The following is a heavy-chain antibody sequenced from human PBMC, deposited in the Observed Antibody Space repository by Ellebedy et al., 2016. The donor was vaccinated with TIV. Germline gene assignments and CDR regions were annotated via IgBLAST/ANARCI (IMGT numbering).Heavy chain of an antibody. J-gene: IGHJ2*01. CDR3: ARAIYGASYL. Sequence: GGSLRLSCAASGFTFSSYGMHWVLQFPAKGLEWLAVISHDGSNKYYADSVKGRFTISRDSAGNSRYLQMNSLGAEDTAVYYCARAIYGASYLWGRGTLVTVSS. CDR1: GFTFSSYG. D-gene: IGHD4-17*01. V-gene: IGHV3-30*03. CDR2: ISHDGSNK.